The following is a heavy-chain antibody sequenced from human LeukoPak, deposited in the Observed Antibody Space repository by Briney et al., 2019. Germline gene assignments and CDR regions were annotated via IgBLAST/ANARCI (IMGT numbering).Heavy chain of an antibody. V-gene: IGHV4-59*08. D-gene: IGHD6-13*01. CDR3: ARHSPGGGYSSSAGTDY. CDR1: GGSISSYY. J-gene: IGHJ4*02. CDR2: IYYSGST. Sequence: PSETLSLTCTVSGGSISSYYWSWIRQPPGKGLEWIGYIYYSGSTNYNPSLKSRVTISVDTSKNQFSLKLSSVTAADTAVYYCARHSPGGGYSSSAGTDYWGQGTLVTVSS.